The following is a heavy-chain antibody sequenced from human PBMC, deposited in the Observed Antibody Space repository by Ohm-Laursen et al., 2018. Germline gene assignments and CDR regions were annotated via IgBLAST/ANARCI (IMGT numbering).Heavy chain of an antibody. CDR1: GFTFSSYA. J-gene: IGHJ4*02. CDR2: ISGSGGST. D-gene: IGHD3-10*01. CDR3: ATKGDYYGSGSYYNPPDY. Sequence: GSLRLSCAASGFTFSSYAMSWVRQAPGKGLEWVSAISGSGGSTYYADSVKGRFTISRDNSKNTLYLQMNSLRAEDTAVYYCATKGDYYGSGSYYNPPDYWGQGTLVTVSS. V-gene: IGHV3-23*01.